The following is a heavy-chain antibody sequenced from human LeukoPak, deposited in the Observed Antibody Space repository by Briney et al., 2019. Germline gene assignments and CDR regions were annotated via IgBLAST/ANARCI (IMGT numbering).Heavy chain of an antibody. CDR1: GFTFRNYA. CDR2: ISGSGGST. D-gene: IGHD3-16*01. Sequence: GGSLRLSCAASGFTFRNYAMTWVRQAPGKGLEWVSTISGSGGSTYYADSVKGRFTISRDNSKNTLYLQMNSLRAEDTAVYFCARDMIILQSWGQGTLVTVSS. V-gene: IGHV3-23*01. CDR3: ARDMIILQS. J-gene: IGHJ5*02.